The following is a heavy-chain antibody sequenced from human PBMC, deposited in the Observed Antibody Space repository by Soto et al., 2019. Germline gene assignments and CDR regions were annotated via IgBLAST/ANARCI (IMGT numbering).Heavy chain of an antibody. CDR3: EKGPSRWSYHPPDY. CDR1: GFTFSSYC. CDR2: ISYDGSNK. D-gene: IGHD1-26*01. J-gene: IGHJ4*02. V-gene: IGHV3-30*18. Sequence: GGSLRLSCAASGFTFSSYCMHWVRQAPGKGLEWVASISYDGSNKYYADSVTGRFTISTDKPKNTLYLQMNSLRAEHTAVYDCEKGPSRWSYHPPDYWGQGTLVTVSS.